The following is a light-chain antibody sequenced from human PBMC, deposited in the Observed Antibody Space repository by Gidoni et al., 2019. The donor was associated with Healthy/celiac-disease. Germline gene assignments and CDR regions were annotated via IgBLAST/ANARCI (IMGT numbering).Light chain of an antibody. CDR2: EGS. CDR1: SRDVGSYNL. V-gene: IGLV2-23*01. J-gene: IGLJ2*01. CDR3: CSYAGSSTPVV. Sequence: QSALTQPASVSGSPGQSLTISCTGTSRDVGSYNLVSWYQQHTGKAPKLMIYEGSNRPSGVSNRFSGSKSGNTASLTISGLQAEDEADYYCCSYAGSSTPVVFGGGTKLTVL.